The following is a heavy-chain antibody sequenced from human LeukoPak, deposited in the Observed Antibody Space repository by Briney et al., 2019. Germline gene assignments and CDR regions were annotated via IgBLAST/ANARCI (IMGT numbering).Heavy chain of an antibody. V-gene: IGHV4-59*11. CDR3: GRDALVDYSSYYYMDV. J-gene: IGHJ6*03. CDR1: GGAITSHY. Sequence: SETLSLTCTVSGGAITSHYWTWIRQSPVKGLEWIGDISNSGSTSYNPSLKSRVTVSIDTSKNQFSLKLSSVTAADTAVYYCGRDALVDYSSYYYMDVWGKGTTVTVSS. D-gene: IGHD2-15*01. CDR2: ISNSGST.